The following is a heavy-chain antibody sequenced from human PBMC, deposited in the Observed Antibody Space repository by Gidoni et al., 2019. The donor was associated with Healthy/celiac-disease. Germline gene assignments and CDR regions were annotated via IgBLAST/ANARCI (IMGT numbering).Heavy chain of an antibody. CDR2: ISGSGGST. V-gene: IGHV3-23*01. D-gene: IGHD3-16*02. CDR1: GFTFSSYA. CDR3: AKVPAGWGSYRSYFDY. Sequence: EVQLLASGGGLVQPGGSLRLPCAASGFTFSSYAMSWVRQAPGKGLEWVSAISGSGGSTYYADSVKGRFTISRDNSKNTLYLQMNSLRAEDTAVYYCAKVPAGWGSYRSYFDYWGQGTLVTVSS. J-gene: IGHJ4*02.